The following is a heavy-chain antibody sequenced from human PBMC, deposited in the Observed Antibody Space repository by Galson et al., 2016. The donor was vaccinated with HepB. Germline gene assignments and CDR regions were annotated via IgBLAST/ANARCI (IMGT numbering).Heavy chain of an antibody. CDR1: GGSIDTSLYY. J-gene: IGHJ6*04. Sequence: SETLSLTCTVSGGSIDTSLYYWGWIRQPPGKGLEWVWSMYYCGCTYYNSYLTSRVIIFIDTSKNQFSLKLTSVTAADTAMYYCVRQRRGYSGYRDGMDVWGNETTVIVPS. CDR3: VRQRRGYSGYRDGMDV. D-gene: IGHD5-12*01. CDR2: MYYCGCT. V-gene: IGHV4-39*01.